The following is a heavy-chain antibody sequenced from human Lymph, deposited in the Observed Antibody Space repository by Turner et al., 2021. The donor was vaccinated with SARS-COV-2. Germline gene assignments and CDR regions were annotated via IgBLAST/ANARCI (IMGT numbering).Heavy chain of an antibody. CDR3: ARHNGGRLDY. J-gene: IGHJ4*02. Sequence: QVQLVESGGGVVQPGRSLILSCAASGFTFSNSGLHWLRQAPGKGLGWVAIIWYDGSDKFYADSVKGRFTIYRDNSKNTLYLQMNSLRAEDTAVYYCARHNGGRLDYWGQGTLVTVSS. CDR1: GFTFSNSG. CDR2: IWYDGSDK. V-gene: IGHV3-33*01. D-gene: IGHD3-16*01.